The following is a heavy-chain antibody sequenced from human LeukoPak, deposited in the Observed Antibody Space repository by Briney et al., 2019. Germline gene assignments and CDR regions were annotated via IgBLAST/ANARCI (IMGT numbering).Heavy chain of an antibody. CDR2: IYYSGST. J-gene: IGHJ4*02. CDR3: ARVDSSGPIDY. Sequence: SETLSLTCTVSGGSISSYYWSWIRQPPGKGLEWIGYIYYSGSTNYNPSLKSRVTISVDTSKNQFSLKLSSVTAADTAVYYCARVDSSGPIDYWGQGTLVTVSS. V-gene: IGHV4-59*08. D-gene: IGHD3-22*01. CDR1: GGSISSYY.